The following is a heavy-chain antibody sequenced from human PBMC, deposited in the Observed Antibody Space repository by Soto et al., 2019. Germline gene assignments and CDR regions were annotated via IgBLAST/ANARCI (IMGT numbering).Heavy chain of an antibody. CDR2: IYYSGST. V-gene: IGHV4-59*01. CDR3: ARGSRLQLSFDY. Sequence: PSETLSLTCTVSGGSISSYYWSWIRQPPGKGLEWIGYIYYSGSTNYNPSLKSRVTISVDTSKNQFSLKLSSVTAADTAVYYCARGSRLQLSFDYWGQGTLVTVSS. CDR1: GGSISSYY. D-gene: IGHD1-1*01. J-gene: IGHJ4*02.